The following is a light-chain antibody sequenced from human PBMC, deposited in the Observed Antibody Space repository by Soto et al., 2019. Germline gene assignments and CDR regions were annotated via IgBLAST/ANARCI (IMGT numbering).Light chain of an antibody. CDR1: SSDVGGYNY. Sequence: QSALTQPASVSGSPGQSITISCTGTSSDVGGYNYVSWYQQHPGKAPKLMIYDVSNRPSGVSNRSSGSKSGNTASLTISGLQAEDEADYYCSSYTSSRNVVFGGGTKLTVL. J-gene: IGLJ2*01. CDR2: DVS. V-gene: IGLV2-14*01. CDR3: SSYTSSRNVV.